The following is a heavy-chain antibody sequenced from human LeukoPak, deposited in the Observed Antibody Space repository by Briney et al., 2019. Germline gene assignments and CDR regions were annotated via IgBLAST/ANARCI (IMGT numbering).Heavy chain of an antibody. Sequence: PSETLSLTCTVSGGSISSSSYYWGWIRQPPGKGLEWIGSIYYSGSTYYNPSLKSRVTISVDTSKNQFSLKLSSVTAADTAVYYCARRGIVGATRVWFDPWGQGTLVTVS. CDR1: GGSISSSSYY. CDR3: ARRGIVGATRVWFDP. CDR2: IYYSGST. J-gene: IGHJ5*02. V-gene: IGHV4-39*01. D-gene: IGHD1-26*01.